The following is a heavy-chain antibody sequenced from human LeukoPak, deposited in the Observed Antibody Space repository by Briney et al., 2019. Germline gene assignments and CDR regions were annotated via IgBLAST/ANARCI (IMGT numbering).Heavy chain of an antibody. Sequence: GGSLRLSCAASEFTFSSYWMSWVRQAPGKGLEWVANIKLDGSVEYYVDSVRGRFTISRDNANHSLYLQMNSLRAEDTAVYYCAKELTSSINWFDPWGQGTLVTVSS. V-gene: IGHV3-7*03. J-gene: IGHJ5*02. CDR3: AKELTSSINWFDP. CDR1: EFTFSSYW. CDR2: IKLDGSVE. D-gene: IGHD2-2*01.